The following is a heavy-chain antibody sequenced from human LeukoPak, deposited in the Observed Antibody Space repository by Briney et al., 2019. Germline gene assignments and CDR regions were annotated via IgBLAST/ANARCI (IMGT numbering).Heavy chain of an antibody. CDR2: IYYSGST. CDR3: ARVLDYSTPHFDY. J-gene: IGHJ4*02. V-gene: IGHV4-59*01. CDR1: GGSISSYY. Sequence: SETLSLTCTVSGGSISSYYWNWIRQPPGKGLEWVGYIYYSGSTNYNPSLKSRVTISVDKSKNQFSLNLSSVTAADTAVYYCARVLDYSTPHFDYWGQGTLVTVSS. D-gene: IGHD4-11*01.